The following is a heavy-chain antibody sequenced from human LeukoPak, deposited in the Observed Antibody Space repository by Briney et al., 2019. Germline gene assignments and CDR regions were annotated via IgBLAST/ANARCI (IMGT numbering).Heavy chain of an antibody. CDR3: ARGHSSGNPDPFDY. Sequence: GGSLRLSCAASGFTFTSYAMSWVRQAPGKGLQWVSGISGSGNSTYYAGSVKGRFTISRDNSKNTLFLQMNSLRAEDAAMYFCARGHSSGNPDPFDYWGQGTLVIVSS. V-gene: IGHV3-23*01. CDR1: GFTFTSYA. J-gene: IGHJ4*02. CDR2: ISGSGNST. D-gene: IGHD6-19*01.